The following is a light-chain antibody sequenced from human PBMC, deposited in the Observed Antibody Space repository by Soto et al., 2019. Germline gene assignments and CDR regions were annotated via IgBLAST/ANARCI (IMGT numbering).Light chain of an antibody. V-gene: IGLV2-8*01. CDR3: SSYAGSNNVVV. CDR2: EVS. CDR1: SSDVGGYNY. Sequence: QSALTQPPSASGSPGQSVTISCTGTSSDVGGYNYVSWYQQHPGKAPKLMIYEVSKRPSGVPDRFSGSKSGNTASLTVSGLQAEDEAEYCCSSYAGSNNVVVFGGGTKLTVL. J-gene: IGLJ2*01.